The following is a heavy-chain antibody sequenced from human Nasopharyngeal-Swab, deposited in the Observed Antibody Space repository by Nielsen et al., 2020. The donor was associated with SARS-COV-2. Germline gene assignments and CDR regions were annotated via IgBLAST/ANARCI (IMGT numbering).Heavy chain of an antibody. Sequence: GESLKISCAASGFTFSSYAMSWVRQAPGKGLEWVSAISGSGGSTYYADSVKGRFTISRDNAKNSLYLQMNSLRAEDTAVYYCATSSGLVGYWGQGTLVTVSS. J-gene: IGHJ4*02. D-gene: IGHD3-22*01. CDR3: ATSSGLVGY. V-gene: IGHV3-23*01. CDR2: ISGSGGST. CDR1: GFTFSSYA.